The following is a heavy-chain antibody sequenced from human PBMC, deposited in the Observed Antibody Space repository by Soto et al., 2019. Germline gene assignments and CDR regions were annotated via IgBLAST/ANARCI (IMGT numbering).Heavy chain of an antibody. J-gene: IGHJ3*02. CDR3: ARDRWGANDAFDI. Sequence: GGSLRLSCAASGFTVSSNYMSWVRQAPGKGLEWVSVIYSGGSTYYADSVKGRFTISRDNSKNTLYLQMNSLRAEDTAVYYCARDRWGANDAFDIWGQGTMVTVSS. D-gene: IGHD1-26*01. V-gene: IGHV3-66*01. CDR2: IYSGGST. CDR1: GFTVSSNY.